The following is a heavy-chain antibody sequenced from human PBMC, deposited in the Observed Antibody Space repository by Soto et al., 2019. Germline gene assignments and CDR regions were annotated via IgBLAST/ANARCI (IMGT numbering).Heavy chain of an antibody. J-gene: IGHJ6*02. Sequence: PSETLSLTCAVYGGSFSGYYWSWIRQPPGKGLEWIGEINHSGSTSYNPSLKSRVTISVDTSKNQFSLKLSSVTAADTAVYYCARGPVAGTLYYYYYGMDVWGQGTTVTVSS. CDR2: INHSGST. CDR1: GGSFSGYY. CDR3: ARGPVAGTLYYYYYGMDV. V-gene: IGHV4-34*01. D-gene: IGHD6-19*01.